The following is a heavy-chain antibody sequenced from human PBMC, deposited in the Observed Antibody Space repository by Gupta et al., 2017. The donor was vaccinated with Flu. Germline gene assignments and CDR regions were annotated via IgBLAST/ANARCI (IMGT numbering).Heavy chain of an antibody. Sequence: QLQLQESGPGLVKPSETLSLTCTVSSPSISRDRDYWGWIRQPPGKGLEWIGSIYYSGNTYYNPSLKSRVTLSVDTSNNKFSLKLSSVTAADTAVYYCARRFSPAGMSTIYSYFDYWGQGILVTVSS. CDR3: ARRFSPAGMSTIYSYFDY. J-gene: IGHJ4*02. CDR2: IYYSGNT. D-gene: IGHD5-24*01. CDR1: SPSISRDRDY. V-gene: IGHV4-39*01.